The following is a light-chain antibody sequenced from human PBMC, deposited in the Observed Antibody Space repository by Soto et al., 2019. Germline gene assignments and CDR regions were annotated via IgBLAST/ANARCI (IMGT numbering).Light chain of an antibody. CDR2: GAS. V-gene: IGKV3-20*01. CDR1: QSVRNNY. Sequence: ETVLTQSPGTRSLSPGERATLSCRASQSVRNNYLAWYQQKPGQAPRLLIYGASGRATGTPDRFSGSGSGTDFTLTISRLEPEDFAVYYCQQYGTSPYTFGQGTKLEI. J-gene: IGKJ2*01. CDR3: QQYGTSPYT.